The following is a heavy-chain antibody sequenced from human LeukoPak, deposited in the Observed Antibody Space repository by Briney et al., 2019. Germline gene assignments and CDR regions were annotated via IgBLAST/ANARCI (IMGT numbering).Heavy chain of an antibody. V-gene: IGHV4-30-4*01. CDR1: GGSISSGDYY. J-gene: IGHJ5*02. CDR3: ARDLSGSARRFDP. CDR2: IYYSGST. D-gene: IGHD3-10*01. Sequence: SQTLSLTCTVSGGSISSGDYYWRWIRQPPGKGLEWIGYIYYSGSTYYNPSLKSRVTISVDTSKNQFSLKLSSVTAADTAVYYCARDLSGSARRFDPWGQGTLVTVSS.